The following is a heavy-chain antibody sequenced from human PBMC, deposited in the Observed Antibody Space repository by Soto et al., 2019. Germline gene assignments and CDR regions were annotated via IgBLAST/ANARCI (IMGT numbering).Heavy chain of an antibody. V-gene: IGHV1-18*01. CDR1: GYTFTSYG. CDR2: ISASNGNT. J-gene: IGHJ4*02. Sequence: QVQLVQSGAEVKKPGASVKVSCKASGYTFTSYGISWVRPAPGQGLEWLGWISASNGNTNYAQKLQGRVTMTTDTSTSTAYMELRSRRSDDTAVYYCARGLDCSSTSGHSWFGAKRYFDYWGQGTLVTVSS. CDR3: ARGLDCSSTSGHSWFGAKRYFDY. D-gene: IGHD2-2*01.